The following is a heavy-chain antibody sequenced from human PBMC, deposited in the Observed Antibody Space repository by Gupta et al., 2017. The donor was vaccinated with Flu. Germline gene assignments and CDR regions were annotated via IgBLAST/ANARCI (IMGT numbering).Heavy chain of an antibody. CDR2: IYTSGST. CDR3: ARDRADEMFGGVIVAQDY. D-gene: IGHD3-16*02. CDR1: GGSISSYY. V-gene: IGHV4-4*07. Sequence: QVQLQESGPGLVKPSETLSLTCTVSGGSISSYYWSWIRQPAGKGLEWIGRIYTSGSTNYNPSLKSRVTMSVDTSKNQFSLKLSSVTAADTAVYYCARDRADEMFGGVIVAQDYWGQGTLVTVSS. J-gene: IGHJ4*02.